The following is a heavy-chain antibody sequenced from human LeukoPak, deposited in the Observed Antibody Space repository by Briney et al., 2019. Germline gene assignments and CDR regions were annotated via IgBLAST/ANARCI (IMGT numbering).Heavy chain of an antibody. J-gene: IGHJ2*01. CDR1: GGSISSGDYY. V-gene: IGHV4-30-4*01. CDR3: ARDLVDYYGSGSYYNPDWYFDL. CDR2: IYYSGST. Sequence: SETLSLTCTVSGGSISSGDYYWSWIRQPPGKGLEWIGYIYYSGSTYYNPSLKSRVTISVDTSKNLFSLKLSSVTAADTAVYYCARDLVDYYGSGSYYNPDWYFDLWGRGTLVTVSS. D-gene: IGHD3-10*01.